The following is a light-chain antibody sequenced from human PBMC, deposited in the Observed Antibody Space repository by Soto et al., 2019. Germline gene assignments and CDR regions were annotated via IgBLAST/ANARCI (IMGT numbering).Light chain of an antibody. J-gene: IGLJ1*01. Sequence: QSALTQPASVSGSPGQSVTISCTGTRIDVGGYNYVSWYQQHPDKVPKLMIYDVSNRPSGVSNRFSGSKSGNTASLTISGLQAEDEADDYCSSYTSSSTRLYVFGTGTKLTVL. CDR2: DVS. CDR1: RIDVGGYNY. CDR3: SSYTSSSTRLYV. V-gene: IGLV2-14*03.